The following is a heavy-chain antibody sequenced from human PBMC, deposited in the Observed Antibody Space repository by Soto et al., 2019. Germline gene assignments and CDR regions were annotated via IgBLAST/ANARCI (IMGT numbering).Heavy chain of an antibody. D-gene: IGHD3-3*01. CDR2: INPNSGDT. J-gene: IGHJ4*02. CDR3: ARDSVLRFVEWLFNY. CDR1: GYTFSGYY. Sequence: ASVKVSCKASGYTFSGYYMHWVRQAPGQGFEWMGWINPNSGDTKYAQKFQGRVTMTRDTSISTAYMDLSRLRSDDTAVYYRARDSVLRFVEWLFNYWGQGTLVTVSS. V-gene: IGHV1-2*02.